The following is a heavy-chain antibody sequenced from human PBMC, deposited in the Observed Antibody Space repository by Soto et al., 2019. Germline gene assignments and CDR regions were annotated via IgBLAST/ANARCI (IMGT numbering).Heavy chain of an antibody. V-gene: IGHV1-69*13. D-gene: IGHD3-22*01. CDR2: IIPIFGTA. CDR1: GGTFSSYA. J-gene: IGHJ4*02. Sequence: SVKVSCKASGGTFSSYAISWVRQAPGQGLEWMGGIIPIFGTANYAQKFQGRVTITADESTSTAYMELSSLRSEDTAVYYCATTPLDGGYYYDSSGYYYFDYWGQGTPVTVSS. CDR3: ATTPLDGGYYYDSSGYYYFDY.